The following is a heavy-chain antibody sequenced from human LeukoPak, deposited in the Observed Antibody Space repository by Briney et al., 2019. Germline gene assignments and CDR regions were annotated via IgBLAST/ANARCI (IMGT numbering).Heavy chain of an antibody. J-gene: IGHJ3*02. D-gene: IGHD5-12*01. Sequence: SQTLSLTCSVSGGSISSDDYCWNWIRQHPGKGLEWIGYIYYSGSTYYNPSLKSRVALSVDTSKNQFSLKLSSLTAADTAVYYCARSGDAFDIWGQGTMVTVSS. V-gene: IGHV4-31*03. CDR1: GGSISSDDYC. CDR3: ARSGDAFDI. CDR2: IYYSGST.